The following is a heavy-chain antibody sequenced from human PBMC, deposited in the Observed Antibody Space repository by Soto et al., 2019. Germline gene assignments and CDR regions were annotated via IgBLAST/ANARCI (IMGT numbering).Heavy chain of an antibody. J-gene: IGHJ5*02. CDR2: INHSGST. CDR1: GGSGGSFSGYY. V-gene: IGHV4-34*01. CDR3: ARSLVHGSGSSSWFDP. D-gene: IGHD3-10*01. Sequence: ASETLSLTCAVYGGSGGSFSGYYWSWIRQPPGKGLEWIGEINHSGSTNYNPSLKSRVTISVDTSKNQFSLKLSSVTAADTAVYYCARSLVHGSGSSSWFDPWGQGTLVTVSS.